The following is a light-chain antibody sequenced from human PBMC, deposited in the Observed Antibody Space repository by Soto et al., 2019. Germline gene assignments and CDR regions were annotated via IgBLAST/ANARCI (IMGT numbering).Light chain of an antibody. CDR3: QQYDNWPPWT. J-gene: IGKJ1*01. CDR2: GAS. CDR1: QSVSSS. V-gene: IGKV3-15*01. Sequence: EIVLTQSPGTLSLSPGERATLSCRASQSVSSSFLAWYQQKPGQAPGLLIYGASSRATGTPARFSGSGSGTEFTLTISSLQSEDFAVYYCQQYDNWPPWTFGQGTKVDIK.